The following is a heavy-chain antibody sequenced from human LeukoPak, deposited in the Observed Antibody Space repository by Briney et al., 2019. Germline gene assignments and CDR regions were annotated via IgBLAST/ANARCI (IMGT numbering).Heavy chain of an antibody. CDR1: GGSISSSSYF. D-gene: IGHD2-15*01. Sequence: PSETLSLTCTVSGGSISSSSYFWGWIRQPPGKGLEWIGSIYYSGSTYYNPSLNSRVTMSVDTSKNQFSLKLSSVTAADTAVYYCARQGSPGGINWFDSWGQATLVTVSS. CDR3: ARQGSPGGINWFDS. CDR2: IYYSGST. J-gene: IGHJ5*01. V-gene: IGHV4-39*01.